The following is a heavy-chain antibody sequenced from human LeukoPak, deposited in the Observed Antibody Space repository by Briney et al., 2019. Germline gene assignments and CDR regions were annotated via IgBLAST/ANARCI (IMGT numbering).Heavy chain of an antibody. D-gene: IGHD2-15*01. CDR1: GFSLSDAW. J-gene: IGHJ4*02. CDR2: MKPRGTT. Sequence: GGSLRLSCAATGFSLSDAWMSWVRQAPGKGLECVGRMKPRGTTEDGAPMNDRFIVSRDDSKNTLYLQMNSLKAEDTGLYYCSQLSRGYWGQGAQVTVSS. V-gene: IGHV3-15*01. CDR3: SQLSRGY.